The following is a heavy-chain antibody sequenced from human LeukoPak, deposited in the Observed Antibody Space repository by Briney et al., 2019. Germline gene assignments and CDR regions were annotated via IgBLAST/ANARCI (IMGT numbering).Heavy chain of an antibody. D-gene: IGHD3-3*01. V-gene: IGHV3-48*02. CDR1: GFTFSTYS. J-gene: IGHJ4*02. CDR2: ISGTSSLI. CDR3: VRDQFFSFDY. Sequence: GGSLRPSCAASGFTFSTYSMNWVRQAPGKGLEWVSYISGTSSLIYYADSVKGRFTISRDNAKNSLYLQMNSLRDEDTAVYYCVRDQFFSFDYWGQGTLVTVSS.